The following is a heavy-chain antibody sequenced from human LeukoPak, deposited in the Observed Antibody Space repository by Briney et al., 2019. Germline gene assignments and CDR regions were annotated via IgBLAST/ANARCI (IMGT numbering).Heavy chain of an antibody. J-gene: IGHJ5*02. V-gene: IGHV1-8*01. CDR1: GYTFTSYD. Sequence: ASVKVSCKASGYTFTSYDINWVRQATGQGLEWMGWMNPNSGNTGYAQKFQGRVTMTRNTSISTAYMELSSLRSEDTAVYYCARGSYYGSGSYFGWFDPWGQGTLVTVSS. D-gene: IGHD3-10*01. CDR2: MNPNSGNT. CDR3: ARGSYYGSGSYFGWFDP.